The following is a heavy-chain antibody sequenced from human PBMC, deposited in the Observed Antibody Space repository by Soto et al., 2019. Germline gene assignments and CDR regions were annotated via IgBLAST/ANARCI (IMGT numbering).Heavy chain of an antibody. CDR3: ARGSYYSGWV. V-gene: IGHV6-1*01. D-gene: IGHD6-19*01. J-gene: IGHJ4*02. Sequence: QVQLQQSGPGLVQPSQTLSLTCAISGDSVSSTSAAWSWIRQSPSRGLEWLGRTYYRSKWYSDYAVSVKSRITINTDTAKNQFSLQLSSVTPEDTAVYYCARGSYYSGWVWGQGTLVTVSS. CDR1: GDSVSSTSAA. CDR2: TYYRSKWYS.